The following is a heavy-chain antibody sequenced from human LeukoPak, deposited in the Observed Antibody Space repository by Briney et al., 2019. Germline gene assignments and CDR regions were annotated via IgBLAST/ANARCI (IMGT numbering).Heavy chain of an antibody. J-gene: IGHJ3*02. V-gene: IGHV4-4*02. Sequence: SGTLSLTCTVSRGSISSPNWWTWVRQSPGKGLEWIGEIYHGGSTSYNPSLMSRLTISVDKSKNQFSLKLRSVTAADTAVYYCASRTASALEGFDIWGQGTMVTVSS. D-gene: IGHD6-19*01. CDR3: ASRTASALEGFDI. CDR1: RGSISSPNW. CDR2: IYHGGST.